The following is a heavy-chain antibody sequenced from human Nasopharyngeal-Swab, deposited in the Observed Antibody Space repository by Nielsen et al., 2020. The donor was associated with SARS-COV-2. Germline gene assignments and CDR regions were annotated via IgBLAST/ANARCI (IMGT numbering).Heavy chain of an antibody. D-gene: IGHD1-26*01. J-gene: IGHJ4*02. CDR2: IYPGDSDT. V-gene: IGHV5-51*01. CDR1: GYSFTSYW. Sequence: KVPCKGSGYSFTSYWIGWVRQMPGKGLEWMGIIYPGDSDTRYSPSFQGQVTISADKSISTAYLQWSSLKASDTAMYYCASGRRAGATVLDYWGQGTLVTVSS. CDR3: ASGRRAGATVLDY.